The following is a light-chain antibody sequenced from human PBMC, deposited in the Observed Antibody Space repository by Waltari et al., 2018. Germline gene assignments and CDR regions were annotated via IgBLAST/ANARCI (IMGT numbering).Light chain of an antibody. CDR2: DVS. Sequence: QSALTQPASVSGSPGQSITISCTGTSIDVDGYNYVSWYQQHPGRAPKLIIYDVSLRPLGVSNRFSGSKSGNTASLTISGLQGEDEGDYYCSSYTTSSTLDFGTGTEVTVL. CDR3: SSYTTSSTLD. V-gene: IGLV2-14*03. J-gene: IGLJ1*01. CDR1: SIDVDGYNY.